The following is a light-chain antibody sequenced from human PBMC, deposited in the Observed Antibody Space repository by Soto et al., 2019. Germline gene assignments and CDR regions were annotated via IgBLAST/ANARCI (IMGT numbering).Light chain of an antibody. CDR3: QQLKT. J-gene: IGKJ4*01. CDR1: QAISGW. V-gene: IGKV1-9*01. CDR2: ATS. Sequence: DIQLTQSPSFLSASVGDRVTITCRASQAISGWLTWYQQKPGKAPKVLIYATSNVQSGVPSRFSGSGSEAEFTLTISSLQPEDFATYYCQQLKTFGGGTKVEIK.